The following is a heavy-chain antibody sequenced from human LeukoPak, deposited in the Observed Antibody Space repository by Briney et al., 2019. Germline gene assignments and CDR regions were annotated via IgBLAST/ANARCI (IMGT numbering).Heavy chain of an antibody. CDR2: INPNSGGT. CDR1: GYTFTGYY. CDR3: ARDQEGIAVAVDFDY. V-gene: IGHV1-2*02. J-gene: IGHJ4*02. Sequence: ASVKVSCKASGYTFTGYYMHWVRQAPGQGLEWMGWINPNSGGTNYAQKFQGRVTMTRDTSISTAYMELSRLRSDDTAVYYCARDQEGIAVAVDFDYWGQGTLVTVSS. D-gene: IGHD6-13*01.